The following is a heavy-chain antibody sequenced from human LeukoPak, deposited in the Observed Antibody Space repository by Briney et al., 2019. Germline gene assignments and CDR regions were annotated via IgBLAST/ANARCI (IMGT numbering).Heavy chain of an antibody. Sequence: PGGSLRLSCAASGFTFSSYAMSWVRQAPGKGLEWVSDISGSGGSTYYADSVKGRFTISRDNSKNTLYLQMNSLRAEDTAVYYCAKQQWLVRGAFDYWGQGTLVTVSS. CDR2: ISGSGGST. V-gene: IGHV3-23*01. D-gene: IGHD6-19*01. CDR1: GFTFSSYA. J-gene: IGHJ4*02. CDR3: AKQQWLVRGAFDY.